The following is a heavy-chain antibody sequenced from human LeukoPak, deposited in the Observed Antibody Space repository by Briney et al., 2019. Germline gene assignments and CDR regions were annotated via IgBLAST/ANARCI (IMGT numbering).Heavy chain of an antibody. CDR1: GGSFSGYY. V-gene: IGHV4-34*01. D-gene: IGHD3-10*01. Sequence: SETLSLTCAVYGGSFSGYYWSWIRQPPGKGLEWIGEINHSGSTNYNPSLESRVTISVDTSKNQFSLKLSSVTAADTAVYYCARGGITMVRGVTPRAFDIWGQGTMVTVSS. CDR2: INHSGST. J-gene: IGHJ3*02. CDR3: ARGGITMVRGVTPRAFDI.